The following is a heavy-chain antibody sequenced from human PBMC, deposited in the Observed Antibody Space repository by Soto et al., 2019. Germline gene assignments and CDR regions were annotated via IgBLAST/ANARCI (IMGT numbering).Heavy chain of an antibody. D-gene: IGHD6-6*01. CDR3: VKGPQQLVSADAFDI. V-gene: IGHV3-64D*09. Sequence: GGSLRLSCSASGFTFSSYAMHWVRQAPGKGLEYVSAISSNGGSTYYADSMKGRFTISRDNSKNTLFLQMSSLRAEDAAVYYGVKGPQQLVSADAFDIWGQGTMVTVSS. J-gene: IGHJ3*02. CDR1: GFTFSSYA. CDR2: ISSNGGST.